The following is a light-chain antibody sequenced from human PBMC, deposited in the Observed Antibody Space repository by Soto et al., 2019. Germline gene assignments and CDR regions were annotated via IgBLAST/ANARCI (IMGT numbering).Light chain of an antibody. CDR3: QTYDSSLGGSV. CDR1: SSNIGAGYD. V-gene: IGLV1-40*01. Sequence: QSVLTQPPSVSGAPGQRVTISCTGSSSNIGAGYDVHWYQQLPGTAPKLLLYGNSNRPSGVPDRFSGSNSGTSASLAITGLQAEDEADYYCQTYDSSLGGSVFGGGTKLTVL. J-gene: IGLJ2*01. CDR2: GNS.